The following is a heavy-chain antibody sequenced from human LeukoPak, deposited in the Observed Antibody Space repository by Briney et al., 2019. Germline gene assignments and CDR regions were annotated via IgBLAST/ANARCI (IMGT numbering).Heavy chain of an antibody. J-gene: IGHJ4*02. Sequence: SGTLSLTCAVSGSSISSSNWWSWVRQPPGKGLEWIGEIYHSGSTNYNPSLKSRVTISVDKSKNQFSLKLSSVTAADTAVYYCARLTYSSSWYPRCFDYWGQGTLVTVSS. CDR1: GSSISSSNW. CDR2: IYHSGST. V-gene: IGHV4-4*02. CDR3: ARLTYSSSWYPRCFDY. D-gene: IGHD6-13*01.